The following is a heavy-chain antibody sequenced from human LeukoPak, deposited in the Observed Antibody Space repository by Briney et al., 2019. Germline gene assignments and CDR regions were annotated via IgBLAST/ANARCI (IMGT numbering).Heavy chain of an antibody. CDR2: ISGSGGST. CDR3: AKDLIAVAGSDY. J-gene: IGHJ4*02. D-gene: IGHD6-19*01. CDR1: GGSFSGYY. V-gene: IGHV3-23*01. Sequence: ETLSLTCAVYGGSFSGYYWSWVRQAPGKGLEWVSAISGSGGSTYYADSVKGRFTISRDNSKNTLYLQMNSLRAEDTAVYYCAKDLIAVAGSDYWGQGTLVTVSS.